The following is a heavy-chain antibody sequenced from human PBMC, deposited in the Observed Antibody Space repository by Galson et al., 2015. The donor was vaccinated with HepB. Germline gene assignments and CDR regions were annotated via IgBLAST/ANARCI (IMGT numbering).Heavy chain of an antibody. J-gene: IGHJ4*02. CDR3: AKDRASGSYYDY. CDR1: GFTFSSYA. V-gene: IGHV3-23*01. D-gene: IGHD1-26*01. Sequence: SLRLSCAASGFTFSSYAMSWVRQAPGKGLEWVSAISGSGGSTYYADSVKGRFTISRDNSKNTLYLQMNSLRAEDTAVYYRAKDRASGSYYDYWGQGTLVTVSS. CDR2: ISGSGGST.